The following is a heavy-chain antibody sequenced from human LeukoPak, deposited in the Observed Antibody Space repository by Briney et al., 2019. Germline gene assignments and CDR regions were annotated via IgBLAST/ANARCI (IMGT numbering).Heavy chain of an antibody. J-gene: IGHJ4*02. CDR3: ARDPGYYDFWSGTHYFDY. D-gene: IGHD3-3*01. CDR2: ISAYNGNT. V-gene: IGHV1-18*01. Sequence: ASVKVSCKASGYTFTSYGISWVRQAPGQGLEWMGWISAYNGNTNYAQKPQGRVTMTTDTSTSTAYMELRSLRSDDTAVYYCARDPGYYDFWSGTHYFDYWGQGTLVTVSS. CDR1: GYTFTSYG.